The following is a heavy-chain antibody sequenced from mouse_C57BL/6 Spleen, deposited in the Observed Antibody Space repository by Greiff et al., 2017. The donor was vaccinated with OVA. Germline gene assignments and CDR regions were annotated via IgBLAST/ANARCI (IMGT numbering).Heavy chain of an antibody. J-gene: IGHJ2*01. V-gene: IGHV1-15*01. CDR1: GYTFTDYE. CDR3: TTPYYYSSSYVGGFY. CDR2: IDPETGGT. Sequence: QVQLQQSGAELVRPGASVTLSCKASGYTFTDYEMHWVKQTPVHGLEWIGAIDPETGGTAYNQKFKGKAILTADKSSSTAYMELRSLTSEDSAVYYCTTPYYYSSSYVGGFYWGQGTTLTVSS. D-gene: IGHD1-1*01.